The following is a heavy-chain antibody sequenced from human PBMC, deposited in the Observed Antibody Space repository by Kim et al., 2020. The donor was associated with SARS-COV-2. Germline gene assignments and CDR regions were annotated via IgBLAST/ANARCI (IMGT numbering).Heavy chain of an antibody. CDR2: INPSGGST. J-gene: IGHJ6*02. Sequence: ASVKVSCKASGYTFTSHYIHWVRQAPGQGLEWMGIINPSGGSTSYAQEFQGRVTMSRDTSTSTVYMELSSLRSEDTAVYYFARSNGAYDLYLYSGLDGWG. V-gene: IGHV1-46*03. CDR1: GYTFTSHY. CDR3: ARSNGAYDLYLYSGLDG. D-gene: IGHD5-12*01.